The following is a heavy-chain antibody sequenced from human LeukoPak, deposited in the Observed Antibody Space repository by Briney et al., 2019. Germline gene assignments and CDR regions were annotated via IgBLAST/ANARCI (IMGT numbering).Heavy chain of an antibody. Sequence: PGGSLRLSCAASGFTVSSNYMSWVRQAPGKGLEWVANIKQDGSEKYYVDSVKGRFTVSRDDAKNSLYLQMNSLRAEDTAVYYCARESRWLVRSEGIFDYWGQGTLVTVSS. CDR3: ARESRWLVRSEGIFDY. V-gene: IGHV3-7*01. D-gene: IGHD6-19*01. J-gene: IGHJ4*02. CDR1: GFTVSSNY. CDR2: IKQDGSEK.